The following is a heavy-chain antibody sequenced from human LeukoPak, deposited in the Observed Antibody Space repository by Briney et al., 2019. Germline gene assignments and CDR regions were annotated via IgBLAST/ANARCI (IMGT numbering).Heavy chain of an antibody. CDR1: GFTSDDHA. Sequence: PGGSLRLSCAVSGFTSDDHAMHWVRQASGKGLEWVAGIMWRSGSTGYGDSVKGRFTISRDNAKKSLYLQMNGLRVVDTAFYYCTKDLTPGGADVWGQGTTVTVSS. CDR3: TKDLTPGGADV. J-gene: IGHJ6*02. CDR2: IMWRSGST. V-gene: IGHV3-9*02. D-gene: IGHD3-10*01.